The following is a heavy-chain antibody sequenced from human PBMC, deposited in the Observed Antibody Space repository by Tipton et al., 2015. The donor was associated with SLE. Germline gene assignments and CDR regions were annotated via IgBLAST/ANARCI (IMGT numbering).Heavy chain of an antibody. Sequence: QLVQSGGEVRKPGASVKVSCKASGYTLDTYGITWVRQAPGQGLEWMGWINDYNGNTNYAQRFQGRVTMTTDKSTSTAYMELSSLRSEDTAVYYCARDVQPWYFDLWGRGTLVTVSS. J-gene: IGHJ2*01. V-gene: IGHV1-18*04. D-gene: IGHD2-2*01. CDR2: INDYNGNT. CDR1: GYTLDTYG. CDR3: ARDVQPWYFDL.